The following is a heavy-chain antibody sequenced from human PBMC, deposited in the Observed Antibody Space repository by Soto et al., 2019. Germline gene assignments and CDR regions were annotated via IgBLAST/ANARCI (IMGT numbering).Heavy chain of an antibody. CDR2: AIPVFGTT. V-gene: IGHV1-69*01. Sequence: QVQLVQSGAEVRKPGSSVKVSCKASGDTFMYYAFTWVRQAPGQGLEWVGQAIPVFGTTNHAQKFQGRVTFTADEPTSTAYMELSSLRFEDTAVYFCARTYIAASRPTASDLWGQGTMVTVSS. CDR3: ARTYIAASRPTASDL. J-gene: IGHJ3*01. D-gene: IGHD6-13*01. CDR1: GDTFMYYA.